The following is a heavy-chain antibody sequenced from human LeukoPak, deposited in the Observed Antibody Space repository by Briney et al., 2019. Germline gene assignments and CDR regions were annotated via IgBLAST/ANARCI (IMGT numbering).Heavy chain of an antibody. D-gene: IGHD3-22*01. CDR3: ARSKYYYDSSGPNHAFDI. CDR2: IYHSGST. Sequence: SETLSLTCAVSGGSISSGGNSWSWIRQPPGKGLEWIGYIYHSGSTYYNPSLKSRVTISVDRSKNQFSLKLSSVTAADTAVYYCARSKYYYDSSGPNHAFDIWGQGTMVTVSS. V-gene: IGHV4-30-2*01. CDR1: GGSISSGGNS. J-gene: IGHJ3*02.